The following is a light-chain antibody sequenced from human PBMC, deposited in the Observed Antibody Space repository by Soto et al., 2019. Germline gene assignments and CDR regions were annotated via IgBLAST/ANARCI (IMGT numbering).Light chain of an antibody. J-gene: IGKJ1*01. Sequence: EVVMTQSPDTLSVSPGERVTLSCRASQSVTSNLAWYQQKVGQAPRLLIYGASTRATGVPARFSGSGSGTVFTLTISSLQSEDFAVYYCQQYSTWPRTFGQGTKVEIK. CDR1: QSVTSN. V-gene: IGKV3-15*01. CDR3: QQYSTWPRT. CDR2: GAS.